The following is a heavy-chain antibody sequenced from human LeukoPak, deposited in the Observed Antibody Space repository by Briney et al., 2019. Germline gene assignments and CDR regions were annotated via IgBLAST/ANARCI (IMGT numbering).Heavy chain of an antibody. CDR1: GFTFSSYG. Sequence: GGSLRLSCAASGFTFSSYGMHWVRQAPGKGLEWVAVISYDGSNKYYADSVKGRFTISRDNSKNTLYLQMNSLRAEDTAVYYCAKGTFPGYSSGWPTGDYWGQGTLVTVSS. V-gene: IGHV3-30*18. CDR2: ISYDGSNK. D-gene: IGHD6-19*01. J-gene: IGHJ4*02. CDR3: AKGTFPGYSSGWPTGDY.